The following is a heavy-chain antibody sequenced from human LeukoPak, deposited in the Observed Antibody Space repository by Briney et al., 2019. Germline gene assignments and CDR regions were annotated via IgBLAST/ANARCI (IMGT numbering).Heavy chain of an antibody. Sequence: SVKVSCKASGGTFSSYAISWVRQAPAQGLEWMGGIIPIFGTANYAQKFQGRVTITADKSTSTAYMELSGLRSEDTAVYYCARALILSSGWSFDYWGQGTLVTVSS. J-gene: IGHJ4*02. V-gene: IGHV1-69*06. CDR3: ARALILSSGWSFDY. CDR2: IIPIFGTA. D-gene: IGHD6-19*01. CDR1: GGTFSSYA.